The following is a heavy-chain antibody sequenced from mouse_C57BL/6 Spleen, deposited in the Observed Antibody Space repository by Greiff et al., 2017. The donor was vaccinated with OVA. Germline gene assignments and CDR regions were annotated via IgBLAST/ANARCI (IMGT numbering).Heavy chain of an antibody. CDR3: ARGVTTYYYAMDY. CDR2: IDPSDSYT. D-gene: IGHD2-2*01. V-gene: IGHV1-69*01. Sequence: VQLQQPGAELVMPGASVKLSCKASGYTFTSYWMHWVKQRPGQGLEWIGEIDPSDSYTNYNQKFKGKSTLTVDKSSSTAYMQLSSLTSEDSAVYDCARGVTTYYYAMDYWGQGTSVTVSS. J-gene: IGHJ4*01. CDR1: GYTFTSYW.